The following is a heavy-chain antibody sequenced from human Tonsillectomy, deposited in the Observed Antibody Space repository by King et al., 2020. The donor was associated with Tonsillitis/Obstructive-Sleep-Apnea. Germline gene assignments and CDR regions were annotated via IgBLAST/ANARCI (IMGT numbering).Heavy chain of an antibody. D-gene: IGHD6-13*01. V-gene: IGHV3-53*01. CDR3: ARAGYSSSWSLFDY. CDR1: GFTVSSNY. Sequence: VQLVESGGGLIQPGGSLRLSCAASGFTVSSNYMSWVRQAPGKGLEWVSVLYSGGSTYYADSGEGRFTLARDNSKNTLYLQMNRLRAEDTAVYYCARAGYSSSWSLFDYWGQGTLVTVSS. J-gene: IGHJ4*02. CDR2: LYSGGST.